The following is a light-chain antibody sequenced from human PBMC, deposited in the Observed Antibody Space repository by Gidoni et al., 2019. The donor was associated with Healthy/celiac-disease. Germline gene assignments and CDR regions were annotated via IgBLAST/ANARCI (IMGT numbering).Light chain of an antibody. Sequence: DIQMTQSPSSQSASVGDRVTITCRASQSISSYLNWYQQKPGKAPKLLIYAASSLQSGVPSRCSSSGSGTDFTLTISSLQPEDFATYYCQQSYRTPLTFGQGTKLEIK. J-gene: IGKJ2*01. CDR1: QSISSY. CDR2: AAS. CDR3: QQSYRTPLT. V-gene: IGKV1-39*01.